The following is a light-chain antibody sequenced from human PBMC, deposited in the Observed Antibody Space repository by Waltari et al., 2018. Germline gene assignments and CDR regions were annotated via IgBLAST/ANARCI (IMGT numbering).Light chain of an antibody. Sequence: QSALTQPRSVSGSPGQSVTISCTGTSSDVGNYNYVSWYQQYPGKAPKLMIAAVYKRPSGVPDRFSGSKSGNTASLTISGLQTEDEADYYCCSYAGTYRWVFGGGTKLTVL. J-gene: IGLJ3*02. CDR2: AVY. CDR3: CSYAGTYRWV. CDR1: SSDVGNYNY. V-gene: IGLV2-11*01.